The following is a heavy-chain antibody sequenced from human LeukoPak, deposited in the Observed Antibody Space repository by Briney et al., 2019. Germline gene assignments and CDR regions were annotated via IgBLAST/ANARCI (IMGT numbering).Heavy chain of an antibody. V-gene: IGHV3-7*01. CDR2: IKQDGSEK. D-gene: IGHD3-3*01. CDR3: ARDGDYDFWRGPYYFDY. J-gene: IGHJ4*02. Sequence: AGGSLRLSCAASGFTFSSYWMSWVRQAPGKGLEWVANIKQDGSEKYYVDSVKGRFTISRDNAKNSLYLQMNSLRAEDTAVYYCARDGDYDFWRGPYYFDYWGQGTLVTVSS. CDR1: GFTFSSYW.